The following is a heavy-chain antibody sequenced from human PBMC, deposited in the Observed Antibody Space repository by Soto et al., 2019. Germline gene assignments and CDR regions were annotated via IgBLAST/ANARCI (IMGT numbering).Heavy chain of an antibody. CDR1: GFTFSSYG. Sequence: PGGSLGLSCAASGFTFSSYGMHWFRQAPGKGLEWVAVISYDGSNKYYADSVKGRFTISRDNSKNTLYLQMNSLRAEDTAVYYCAKTYGFDSYGSLDYWGQGTLVTVSS. J-gene: IGHJ4*02. D-gene: IGHD5-18*01. CDR3: AKTYGFDSYGSLDY. V-gene: IGHV3-30*18. CDR2: ISYDGSNK.